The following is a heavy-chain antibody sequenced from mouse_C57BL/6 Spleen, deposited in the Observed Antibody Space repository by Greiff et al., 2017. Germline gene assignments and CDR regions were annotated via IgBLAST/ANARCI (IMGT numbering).Heavy chain of an antibody. CDR2: IYPGDGDT. CDR3: ARSLTTVVATKDYFYY. J-gene: IGHJ2*01. CDR1: GYAFSSSW. D-gene: IGHD1-1*01. Sequence: QVQLQQSGPELVKPGASVKISCKASGYAFSSSWMNWVKQRPGKGLEWIGRIYPGDGDTNYNGKSKGKATLTADKSSSTAYMQLSSLTSEDSAVYFCARSLTTVVATKDYFYYWGQGTTLTVSS. V-gene: IGHV1-82*01.